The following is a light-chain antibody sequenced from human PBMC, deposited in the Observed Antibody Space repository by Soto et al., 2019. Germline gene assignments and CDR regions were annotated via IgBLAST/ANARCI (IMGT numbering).Light chain of an antibody. CDR1: QSINIY. V-gene: IGKV1-39*01. Sequence: IQMTQSPSSLSASVGDSVTVTCRASQSINIYLNWYQQKPGKAPTLLIYGASSLQSGVPSRFTGGGSRTDNTLTTSSLPPEEFATYYWQQSYRTPYTFGQGNKVEIK. J-gene: IGKJ2*01. CDR3: QQSYRTPYT. CDR2: GAS.